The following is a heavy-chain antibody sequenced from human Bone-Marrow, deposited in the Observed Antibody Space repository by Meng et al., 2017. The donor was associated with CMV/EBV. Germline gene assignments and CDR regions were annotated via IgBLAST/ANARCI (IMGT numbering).Heavy chain of an antibody. CDR3: ARERMTYYYGSGSYPWMDV. CDR2: ISSSGSTI. D-gene: IGHD3-10*01. J-gene: IGHJ6*02. V-gene: IGHV3-48*03. CDR1: GFTFSSYE. Sequence: GESLKISCAASGFTFSSYEMNWVRQAPGKGLEWVSYISSSGSTIYYADSVKGRFTISRDNAKNSLYLQMNSLRAEDTAVYYCARERMTYYYGSGSYPWMDVWGQGTTVNVSS.